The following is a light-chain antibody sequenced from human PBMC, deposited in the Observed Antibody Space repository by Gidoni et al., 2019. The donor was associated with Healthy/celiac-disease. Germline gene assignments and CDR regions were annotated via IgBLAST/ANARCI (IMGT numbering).Light chain of an antibody. CDR3: MQALQTLLT. Sequence: DIVLNLSPLSLPVTPGEPASISCRSSQSLLHSNGYNYLDWYRQKPGQSPQLLIYLGSNRASGVPDRFSGSGSGTDFTLKISRVEAEDVGVYYCMQALQTLLTFXGXTKVEIK. V-gene: IGKV2-28*01. CDR1: QSLLHSNGYNY. CDR2: LGS. J-gene: IGKJ4*01.